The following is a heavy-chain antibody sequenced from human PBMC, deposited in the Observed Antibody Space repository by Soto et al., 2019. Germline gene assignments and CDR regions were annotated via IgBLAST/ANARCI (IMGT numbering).Heavy chain of an antibody. CDR3: ARLIGYGAEDAHFDY. CDR2: IYYSGST. V-gene: IGHV4-39*01. D-gene: IGHD2-21*01. J-gene: IGHJ4*02. Sequence: LSLTCTVSGGSIIGSSYYWGWIRRPPGKGLEWIGSIYYSGSTYYNPSLKSRVTISVDTSKNQFSLKLSSVTAADTAVYYCARLIGYGAEDAHFDYWGQGTLVTVSS. CDR1: GGSIIGSSYY.